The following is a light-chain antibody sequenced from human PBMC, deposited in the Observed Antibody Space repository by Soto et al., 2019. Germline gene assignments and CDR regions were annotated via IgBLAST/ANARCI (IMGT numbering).Light chain of an antibody. V-gene: IGKV3-20*01. J-gene: IGKJ5*01. Sequence: EIVLTQSPGTLSLSPGERATLSCRASQSVSSSYLAWYQQKPGQAPRLLIYDASNRATGIPARFSGSGSGTDATLTINRLEPEDFASYYCQQAKTFPVTFGQGTRLENK. CDR3: QQAKTFPVT. CDR2: DAS. CDR1: QSVSSSY.